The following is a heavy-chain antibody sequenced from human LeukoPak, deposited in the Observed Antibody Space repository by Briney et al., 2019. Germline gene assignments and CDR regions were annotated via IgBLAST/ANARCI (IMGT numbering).Heavy chain of an antibody. V-gene: IGHV3-30*18. CDR2: ISYDGSNK. CDR3: AKISYDSSGYPGDY. J-gene: IGHJ4*02. D-gene: IGHD3-22*01. Sequence: QPGRSLRLSCAASGFTFSSYGMHWVRQAPGKGLEWVAVISYDGSNKYYADSVKGRFTISRDNSKNTLYLQMNSLRAEDTAVYYCAKISYDSSGYPGDYWGQGTLVTVSS. CDR1: GFTFSSYG.